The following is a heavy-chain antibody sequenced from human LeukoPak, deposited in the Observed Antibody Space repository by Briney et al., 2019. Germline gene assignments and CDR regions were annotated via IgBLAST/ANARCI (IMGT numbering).Heavy chain of an antibody. CDR2: INHSGST. CDR1: GGSFSGYY. V-gene: IGHV4-34*01. CDR3: ARGFGHKNIVNYYYYYMDV. D-gene: IGHD3-10*01. J-gene: IGHJ6*03. Sequence: PSETLSLTCAVYGGSFSGYYWSWIRQPPVKGLEWIGEINHSGSTNYNPSLKSRVTISVDTSKNQFSLKLSSVTAADTAVYYCARGFGHKNIVNYYYYYMDVWGKGTTVTVSS.